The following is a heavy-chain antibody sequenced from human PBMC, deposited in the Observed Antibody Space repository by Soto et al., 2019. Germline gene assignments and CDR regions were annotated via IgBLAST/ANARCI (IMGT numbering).Heavy chain of an antibody. J-gene: IGHJ6*02. Sequence: SETLSLTCTVSGGSISSGGYYWSWIRQHPGKGLEWIGHIYYSGSTYYNPSLKSRVTISVDTSKNQFSLKLSSVTAADTAVYYCARVKLVLETPYTNYYYYGMDVWGQGTTVTVSS. CDR1: GGSISSGGYY. D-gene: IGHD4-4*01. CDR3: ARVKLVLETPYTNYYYYGMDV. V-gene: IGHV4-31*03. CDR2: IYYSGST.